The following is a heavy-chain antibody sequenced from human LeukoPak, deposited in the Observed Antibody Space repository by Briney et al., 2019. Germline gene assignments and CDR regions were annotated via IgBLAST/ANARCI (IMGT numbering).Heavy chain of an antibody. J-gene: IGHJ4*02. Sequence: PGGSLRLSCAASGFTFSDYYMSWIRQAPGKGLEWVSYISSSGSTIYYAVSMKGRFTISRDNAKNSLYLQMNSLRAEDTAVYYCARDPQFGAFFDYWGQGTLVTVSS. D-gene: IGHD4/OR15-4a*01. V-gene: IGHV3-11*01. CDR2: ISSSGSTI. CDR3: ARDPQFGAFFDY. CDR1: GFTFSDYY.